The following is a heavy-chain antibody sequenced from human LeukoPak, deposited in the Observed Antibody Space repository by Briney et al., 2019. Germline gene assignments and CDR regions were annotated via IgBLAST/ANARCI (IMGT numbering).Heavy chain of an antibody. Sequence: GASVKISCTASGYTFTSYYMHWVRQAPGQGLEWMGIINPSGGSTSYAQKFQGRVTMTRDTSTSTVYMELSSLRSEDTAVYYCARENEVGATWSYWGQGTLVTVSS. J-gene: IGHJ4*02. D-gene: IGHD1-26*01. CDR2: INPSGGST. CDR3: ARENEVGATWSY. CDR1: GYTFTSYY. V-gene: IGHV1-46*01.